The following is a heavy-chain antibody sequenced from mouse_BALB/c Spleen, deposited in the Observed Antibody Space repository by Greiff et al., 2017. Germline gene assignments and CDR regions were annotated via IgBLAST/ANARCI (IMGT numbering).Heavy chain of an antibody. J-gene: IGHJ2*01. CDR2: IYPGNSDT. Sequence: VQLQQSGTVLARPGASVKMSCKASGYSFTSYWMHWVKQRPGQGLEWIGAIYPGNSDTSYNQKFKGKATLTAVTSASTAYMELSSLTNEDSAVYYCTRLYDCYFDYWGQGTTLTVSS. CDR1: GYSFTSYW. D-gene: IGHD2-12*01. V-gene: IGHV1-5*01. CDR3: TRLYDCYFDY.